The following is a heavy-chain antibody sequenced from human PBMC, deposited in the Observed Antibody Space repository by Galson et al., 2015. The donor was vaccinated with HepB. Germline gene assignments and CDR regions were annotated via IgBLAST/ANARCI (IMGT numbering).Heavy chain of an antibody. V-gene: IGHV3-23*01. CDR3: AKDFAVTTSHYYYGMDV. D-gene: IGHD4-17*01. CDR1: GFTFSSYA. CDR2: ISGSGGST. J-gene: IGHJ6*02. Sequence: SLRLSCAASGFTFSSYAMSWVRQAPGKGLEWVSAISGSGGSTYYADSVKGRFTISRDNSKNTLYLQMNSLRAEDTAVYYCAKDFAVTTSHYYYGMDVWGQGTTVTVSS.